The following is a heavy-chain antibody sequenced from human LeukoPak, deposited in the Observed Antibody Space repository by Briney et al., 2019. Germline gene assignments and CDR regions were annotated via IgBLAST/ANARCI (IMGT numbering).Heavy chain of an antibody. CDR1: GYTLTELS. D-gene: IGHD6-13*01. CDR3: ARDALRRGAAAGSVSFDY. Sequence: ASVKVSCKVSGYTLTELSMHWVRQAPGKGLEWMGGFDPEDGETIYAQKFQGRVTMTEDTSTDTAYMELSSLRSEDTAVYYCARDALRRGAAAGSVSFDYWGQGTLVTVSS. J-gene: IGHJ4*02. CDR2: FDPEDGET. V-gene: IGHV1-24*01.